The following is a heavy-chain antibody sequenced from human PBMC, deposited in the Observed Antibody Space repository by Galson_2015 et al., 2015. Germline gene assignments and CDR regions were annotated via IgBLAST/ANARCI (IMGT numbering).Heavy chain of an antibody. CDR1: GFTFDDYA. Sequence: CAASGFTFDDYAMHWVRQAPGKGLGWVSGISWNSGSILYADSVKGRFTLSRDNAKNSLFLQMNSLRVEDTALYYCAKSRGTTRGAFDIWGQGTMVTVSS. J-gene: IGHJ3*02. D-gene: IGHD4-17*01. CDR2: ISWNSGSI. V-gene: IGHV3-9*01. CDR3: AKSRGTTRGAFDI.